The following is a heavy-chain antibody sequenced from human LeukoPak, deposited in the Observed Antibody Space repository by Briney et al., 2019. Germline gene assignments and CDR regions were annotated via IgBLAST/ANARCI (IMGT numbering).Heavy chain of an antibody. CDR2: ISSSATST. J-gene: IGHJ5*02. V-gene: IGHV3-48*01. Sequence: GGSLRLSCAASGFTFSIYSMNWVRQPPGKGLEWVSYISSSATSTYYADSVKGRFTISRDNSRNTLYLQMNNLRAEDTAVYYCAKDRQQWLLQHKNWFDPWGQGTLVTVSS. D-gene: IGHD6-19*01. CDR3: AKDRQQWLLQHKNWFDP. CDR1: GFTFSIYS.